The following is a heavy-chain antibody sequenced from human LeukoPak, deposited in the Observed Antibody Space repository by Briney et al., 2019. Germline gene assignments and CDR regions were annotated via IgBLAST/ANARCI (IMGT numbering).Heavy chain of an antibody. Sequence: GGSLRLSCAASGFTFSSYSMNWVRQAPGKGLEWVSYISSSSSAIYYADSVKGRFTIPRDNAKNSLYLQMNSLRAEDTAVYYCARKHGDYDAFDIWGQGTMVTVSS. D-gene: IGHD4-17*01. CDR2: ISSSSSAI. CDR1: GFTFSSYS. V-gene: IGHV3-48*04. CDR3: ARKHGDYDAFDI. J-gene: IGHJ3*02.